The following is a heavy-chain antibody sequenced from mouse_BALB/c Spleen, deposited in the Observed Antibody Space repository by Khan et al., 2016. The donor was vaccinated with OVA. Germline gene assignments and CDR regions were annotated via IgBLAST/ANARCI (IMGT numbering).Heavy chain of an antibody. D-gene: IGHD1-1*01. CDR3: GRGGYGSPVAY. V-gene: IGHV1S127*01. CDR2: IDPSKSET. J-gene: IGHJ3*01. Sequence: VQLQESGPELVRPGASVKMSCKASGYTFTSFWIHWVKQRPGQGLEWIGMIDPSKSETRLNQKFKDKATLNVDKSSNTAYMQLSRLTSADSAVYYCGRGGYGSPVAYWGPGTLVTVSA. CDR1: GYTFTSFW.